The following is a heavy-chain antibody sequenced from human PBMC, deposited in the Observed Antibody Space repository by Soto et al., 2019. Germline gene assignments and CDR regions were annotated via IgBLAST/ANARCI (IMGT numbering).Heavy chain of an antibody. J-gene: IGHJ6*03. CDR3: ARMPPPLVQLERRNLYYYYMDV. CDR1: GYTFTSYG. D-gene: IGHD1-1*01. CDR2: ISAYNGNT. Sequence: ASVKVSCKASGYTFTSYGISWVRQAPGQGLEWMGWISAYNGNTNHAQKLQGRVTMTTDTSTSTAYMELRSLRSDDTAVYYYARMPPPLVQLERRNLYYYYMDVWGKGTTVTVSS. V-gene: IGHV1-18*01.